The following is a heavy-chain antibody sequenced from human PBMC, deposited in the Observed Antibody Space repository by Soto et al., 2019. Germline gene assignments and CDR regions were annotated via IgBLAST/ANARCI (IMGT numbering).Heavy chain of an antibody. V-gene: IGHV3-9*01. Sequence: EVQLVESGGGLVQPGRSLRLSCAASGFTFDDYAMHWVRQAPGKGLEWVSGISWNSGSIGYADSVKGRFTISRDNAKNSLQLQKNSRRGEDNALLYCGKDDAVRGVNNYYYYYYMDVWGKGTTVTVSS. CDR3: GKDDAVRGVNNYYYYYYMDV. D-gene: IGHD3-10*01. CDR1: GFTFDDYA. CDR2: ISWNSGSI. J-gene: IGHJ6*03.